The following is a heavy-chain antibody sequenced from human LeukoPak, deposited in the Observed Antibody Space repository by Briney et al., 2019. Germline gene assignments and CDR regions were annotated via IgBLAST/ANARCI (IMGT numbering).Heavy chain of an antibody. CDR2: IYPGDSDT. CDR3: ARMLYDSHYYYYYYMDV. D-gene: IGHD5/OR15-5a*01. J-gene: IGHJ6*03. CDR1: GSSFTSYW. Sequence: GESLKISCQGSGSSFTSYWIGWVRQLPGKGLEWMGIIYPGDSDTRYSPSFQGQVTISADKSISTAYLQWSSLKASDTAMYCCARMLYDSHYYYYYYMDVWGKGTTVTVSS. V-gene: IGHV5-51*01.